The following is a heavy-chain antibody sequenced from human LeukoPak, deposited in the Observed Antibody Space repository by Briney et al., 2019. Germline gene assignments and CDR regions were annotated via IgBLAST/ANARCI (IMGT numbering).Heavy chain of an antibody. CDR1: GFTFSSYA. J-gene: IGHJ4*02. V-gene: IGHV3-23*01. CDR3: AKQVKPLLIAAAAFDY. D-gene: IGHD6-13*01. CDR2: ISGSGGNT. Sequence: GGSLRLSCAASGFTFSSYAMSWVRQAPGKGLEWVSAISGSGGNTYYADSVKGRFTVSRDNSRNTLDLQMNSLRAEDTAVYYCAKQVKPLLIAAAAFDYWGQGTLVTVSS.